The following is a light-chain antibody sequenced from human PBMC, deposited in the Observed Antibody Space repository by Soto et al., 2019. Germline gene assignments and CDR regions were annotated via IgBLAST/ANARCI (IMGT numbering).Light chain of an antibody. Sequence: EIVMTQSPATLSVSPGERVTLSCRASQSVGTDLAWYQQKPGQAPRLLIYDASTGATGTPDRFSGSGSGTDFTLTISRLEPEDSAVYYCHQYSSSRKTFGQGTKVDIK. CDR2: DAS. J-gene: IGKJ1*01. CDR3: HQYSSSRKT. V-gene: IGKV3-15*01. CDR1: QSVGTD.